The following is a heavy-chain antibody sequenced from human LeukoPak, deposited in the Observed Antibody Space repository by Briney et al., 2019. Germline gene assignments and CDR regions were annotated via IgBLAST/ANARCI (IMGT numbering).Heavy chain of an antibody. CDR1: GFAFGSEA. V-gene: IGHV3-23*01. Sequence: PGGSLRLSCAVSGFAFGSEAMSWVRQSPARGLEWVASISPGGGTTYYADYVKGRFTISRDNAKNSLYLQMNSLRAEDTAVYYCARVEVRFLEWLTDSPTNYYYYYMDVWGKGTTVTVSS. CDR3: ARVEVRFLEWLTDSPTNYYYYYMDV. CDR2: ISPGGGTT. D-gene: IGHD3-3*01. J-gene: IGHJ6*03.